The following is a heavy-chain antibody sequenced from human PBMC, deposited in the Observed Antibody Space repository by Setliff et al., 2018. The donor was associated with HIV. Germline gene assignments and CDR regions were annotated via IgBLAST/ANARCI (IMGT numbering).Heavy chain of an antibody. CDR2: IYHSGSS. V-gene: IGHV4-38-2*01. Sequence: SETLSLTCAVSGYSISSGYYWGWIRQPPGKGLEWIGNIYHSGSSYSNPSLRSRVTVSVDTSKSQFSLKLSSVTAADTAVYYCARGSRGARASKIDSSGYYLVYWGQGTLVTVSS. CDR3: ARGSRGARASKIDSSGYYLVY. D-gene: IGHD3-22*01. CDR1: GYSISSGYY. J-gene: IGHJ4*02.